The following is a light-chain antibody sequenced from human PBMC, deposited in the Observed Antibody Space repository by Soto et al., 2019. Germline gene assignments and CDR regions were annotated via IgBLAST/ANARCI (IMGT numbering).Light chain of an antibody. Sequence: DIQMTQSPSSLSASVGDRVTISCRATGDISKYLAWYQRKPGKAPTLLIYGASTLQSGVPSRFSGSGSGTEFTLTIGSLQPDKVATYYCQTYGSAPLTFGGGTKVEI. J-gene: IGKJ4*01. CDR1: GDISKY. CDR2: GAS. CDR3: QTYGSAPLT. V-gene: IGKV1-27*01.